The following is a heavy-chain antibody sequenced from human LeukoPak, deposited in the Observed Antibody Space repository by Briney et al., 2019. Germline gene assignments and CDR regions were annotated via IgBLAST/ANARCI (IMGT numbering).Heavy chain of an antibody. CDR3: ARDDSVIRQWLVQVPDY. V-gene: IGHV3-30-3*01. Sequence: QPGRSLRLSCAASGFTFSSYAMHWVRQAPGKGLEWVAVISYDGSNKYYADSVKGRFTISRDNSKNTLYLQMNSLRAEDTAVYYCARDDSVIRQWLVQVPDYWGQGTLVTVSS. CDR2: ISYDGSNK. CDR1: GFTFSSYA. J-gene: IGHJ4*02. D-gene: IGHD6-19*01.